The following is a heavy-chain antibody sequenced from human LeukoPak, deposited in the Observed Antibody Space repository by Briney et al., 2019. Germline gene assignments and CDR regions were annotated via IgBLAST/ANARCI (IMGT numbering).Heavy chain of an antibody. CDR2: IRSKAYGGTT. D-gene: IGHD2-2*01. CDR1: GFTFGDYA. V-gene: IGHV3-49*04. CDR3: TRDDPHDIVVVPMPFDY. J-gene: IGHJ4*02. Sequence: GGSLRLSCTASGFTFGDYAMSWVRQAPGKGLEWVGFIRSKAYGGTTEYAASVKGRFTISRDDSKSIAYLQMNSLKTEDTAVYYCTRDDPHDIVVVPMPFDYWGQGTLVTVSS.